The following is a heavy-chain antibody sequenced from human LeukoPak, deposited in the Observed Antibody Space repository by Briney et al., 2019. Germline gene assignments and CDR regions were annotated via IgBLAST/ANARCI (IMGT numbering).Heavy chain of an antibody. V-gene: IGHV3-33*01. CDR1: GFTFSSYG. Sequence: PGGSLRLSCAAFGFTFSSYGMHWVRQAPGKGLEWVAVIWYDGSNKYYADSVKGRFTVSRDNSKNTLYLQMNSLRAEDTAVYYCARDRKAVAGTNVYSWFDPWGQGTLVTVSS. D-gene: IGHD6-19*01. J-gene: IGHJ5*02. CDR3: ARDRKAVAGTNVYSWFDP. CDR2: IWYDGSNK.